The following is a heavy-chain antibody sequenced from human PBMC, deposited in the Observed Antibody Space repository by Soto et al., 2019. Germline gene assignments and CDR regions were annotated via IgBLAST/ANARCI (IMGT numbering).Heavy chain of an antibody. J-gene: IGHJ6*03. V-gene: IGHV1-8*01. D-gene: IGHD3-3*01. Sequence: ASVTVSCQASGYTFTSYDSDWVRQATGQGLEWMGWMNPNSGNTGYAQQFQGRVTMTRSTSISTAYMELSSLRSEDTAVYYCARGLGYDFWSGQTPYYYYYMDVWGKGTTVTVSS. CDR1: GYTFTSYD. CDR3: ARGLGYDFWSGQTPYYYYYMDV. CDR2: MNPNSGNT.